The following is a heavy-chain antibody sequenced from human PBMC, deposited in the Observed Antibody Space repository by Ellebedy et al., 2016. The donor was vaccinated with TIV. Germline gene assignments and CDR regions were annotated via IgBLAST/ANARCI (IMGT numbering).Heavy chain of an antibody. CDR1: GFSFRSYW. CDR2: IYQDGSTQ. D-gene: IGHD3-16*01. CDR3: ARRGSYGDYAVEINSWFDT. Sequence: PGGSLRLSCVASGFSFRSYWMSWVRQAPGKGLEWVANIYQDGSTQYYVDSVKGRFTISRDNAKNSLFLQMKSLRAEDTAVYYCARRGSYGDYAVEINSWFDTWGRGTLVAVSS. J-gene: IGHJ5*02. V-gene: IGHV3-7*01.